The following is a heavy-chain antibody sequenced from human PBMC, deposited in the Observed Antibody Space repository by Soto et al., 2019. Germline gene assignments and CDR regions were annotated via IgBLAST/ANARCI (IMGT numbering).Heavy chain of an antibody. D-gene: IGHD3-22*01. V-gene: IGHV1-18*04. Sequence: GASVKVSFKASGYTFTSYGISWLRQAPGQGLEWMGWISAYNGNTNYAQKLQGRVTMTTDTSTSTAYMELRSLRSDDTAVYYCATSLYYDSSGSFFDYWGQGTLVTVSS. CDR1: GYTFTSYG. CDR2: ISAYNGNT. CDR3: ATSLYYDSSGSFFDY. J-gene: IGHJ4*02.